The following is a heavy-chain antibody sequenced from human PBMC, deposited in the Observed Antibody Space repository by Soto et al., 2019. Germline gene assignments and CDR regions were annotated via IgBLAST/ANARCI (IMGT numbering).Heavy chain of an antibody. CDR1: GFTFSSYG. J-gene: IGHJ4*02. D-gene: IGHD4-17*01. V-gene: IGHV3-30*18. CDR3: AKDDPDYGDYGFDY. Sequence: QMQLVESGGGVVQPGRSLRLSCAASGFTFSSYGMHWVRQAPGKGLEWVAVISYDGSNKYYADSVKGRFTISRDNSKNTLYLQMNSLRAEDTAVYYCAKDDPDYGDYGFDYWGQGTLVTVSS. CDR2: ISYDGSNK.